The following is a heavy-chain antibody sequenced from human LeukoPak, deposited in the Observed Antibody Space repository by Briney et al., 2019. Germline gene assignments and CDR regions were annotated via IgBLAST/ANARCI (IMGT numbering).Heavy chain of an antibody. J-gene: IGHJ4*02. V-gene: IGHV3-21*01. Sequence: GGSLRLSCAASGFTFSSYSMNWVRQAPGKGLEWVSSISSSSSYIYYADSVKGRFTISRDNAKNSLYLQMSSLRAEDTAVYYCARDFGGNSPFDYWGQGTLVTVSS. D-gene: IGHD4-23*01. CDR1: GFTFSSYS. CDR3: ARDFGGNSPFDY. CDR2: ISSSSSYI.